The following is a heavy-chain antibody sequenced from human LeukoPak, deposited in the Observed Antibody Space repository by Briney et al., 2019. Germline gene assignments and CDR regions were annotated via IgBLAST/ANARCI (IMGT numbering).Heavy chain of an antibody. Sequence: SETLSLTCTVSGGSISSYYWSWIRQPPGKGLEWIGYIYYSGSTNYNPSLKSRVTIAIDTSKNQLSLKLSSVTAADTAVYYCATGGVIVNYIYWGQGTLVTVSS. CDR1: GGSISSYY. CDR3: ATGGVIVNYIY. D-gene: IGHD3-16*02. J-gene: IGHJ4*02. V-gene: IGHV4-59*12. CDR2: IYYSGST.